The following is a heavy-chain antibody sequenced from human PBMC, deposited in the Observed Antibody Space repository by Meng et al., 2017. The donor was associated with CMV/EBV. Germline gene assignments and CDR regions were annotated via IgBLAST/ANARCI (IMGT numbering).Heavy chain of an antibody. V-gene: IGHV1-8*01. CDR2: MNPNSGNT. Sequence: ALVKVSCKASGYTFTSYDINWVRQATGQGLEWMGWMNPNSGNTGYAQKFQGRVTMTRNTSISTAYMELSSLRSEDTAVYYCARGRTRGSRITIFGVVKTAPPSFDYWGQGTLVTVSS. J-gene: IGHJ4*02. CDR3: ARGRTRGSRITIFGVVKTAPPSFDY. CDR1: GYTFTSYD. D-gene: IGHD3-3*01.